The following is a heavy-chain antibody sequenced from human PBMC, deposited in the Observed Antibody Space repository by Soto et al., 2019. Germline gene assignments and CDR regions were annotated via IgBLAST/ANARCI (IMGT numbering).Heavy chain of an antibody. J-gene: IGHJ4*02. CDR1: GFTFSSYA. CDR2: ISYDGSNK. CDR3: ARSKIQLGSFDY. V-gene: IGHV3-30-3*01. D-gene: IGHD5-18*01. Sequence: SLRLSCAASGFTFSSYAMHWVRQAPGKGLEWVAVISYDGSNKYYADSVKGRFTISRDNSKNTLYLQMNSLRAEDTAVYYCARSKIQLGSFDYWGQGTLVTVSS.